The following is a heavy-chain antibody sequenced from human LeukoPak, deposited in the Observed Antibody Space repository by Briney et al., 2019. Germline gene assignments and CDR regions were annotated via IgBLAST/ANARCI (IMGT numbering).Heavy chain of an antibody. D-gene: IGHD3-22*01. CDR1: GFTFCSYG. Sequence: GGSLRLSCAASGFTFCSYGMSWARQAQGKGLEGAHFITPNADRTSYADSVEGRFTISRDNPRNTLYMQMNSLRDEDTALYYCAIMHGYYDGSGYWVQWGQGTLVTVSS. J-gene: IGHJ1*01. V-gene: IGHV3-23*01. CDR2: ITPNADRT. CDR3: AIMHGYYDGSGYWVQ.